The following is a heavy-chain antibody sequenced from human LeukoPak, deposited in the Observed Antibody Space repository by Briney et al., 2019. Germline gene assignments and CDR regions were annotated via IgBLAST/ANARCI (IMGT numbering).Heavy chain of an antibody. V-gene: IGHV4-34*01. J-gene: IGHJ4*02. Sequence: SETLSLTCTVSGNSFGDYYWSWIRQPPGKGLEWIGEINHSGSTNYNPSLKSRVTISVDTSKNQFSLKLSSVTAADTAVYYCARGHIYYDSSGSQSYYFDYWGQGTLVTVSS. CDR2: INHSGST. CDR3: ARGHIYYDSSGSQSYYFDY. CDR1: GNSFGDYY. D-gene: IGHD3-22*01.